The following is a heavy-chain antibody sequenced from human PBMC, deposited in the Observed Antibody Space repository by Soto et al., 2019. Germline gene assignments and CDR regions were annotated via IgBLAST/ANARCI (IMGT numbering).Heavy chain of an antibody. Sequence: ASVKVSCKASGYTFTSYAMHWVRQAPGQRLEWMGWINAGNGNTKYSQKFQGRVTIIRDTSASTAYMELSSLRSEDTAVYYCARLLGYCSSTSCYRYYYYGMDVWGQGTTVTVSS. J-gene: IGHJ6*02. V-gene: IGHV1-3*01. CDR2: INAGNGNT. CDR1: GYTFTSYA. D-gene: IGHD2-2*02. CDR3: ARLLGYCSSTSCYRYYYYGMDV.